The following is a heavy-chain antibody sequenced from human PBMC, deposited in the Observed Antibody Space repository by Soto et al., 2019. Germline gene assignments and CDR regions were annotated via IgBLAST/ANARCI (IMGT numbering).Heavy chain of an antibody. CDR2: ISSSSSTI. V-gene: IGHV3-48*02. Sequence: PGGSLRLSCAASGFTFGSYSMNWVRQAPGKGLEWVSYISSSSSTIYYADSVKGRFTISRDNAKNSLYLQMNSLRDEDTAVYYCARLRKPNYYYYGMDVWGQGTTVTVSS. J-gene: IGHJ6*02. CDR3: ARLRKPNYYYYGMDV. CDR1: GFTFGSYS.